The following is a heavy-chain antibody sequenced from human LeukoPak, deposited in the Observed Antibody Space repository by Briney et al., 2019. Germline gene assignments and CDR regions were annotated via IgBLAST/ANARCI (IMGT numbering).Heavy chain of an antibody. J-gene: IGHJ4*02. CDR3: ARLITSGSYYFDF. D-gene: IGHD6-19*01. CDR2: IYHSGAT. V-gene: IGHV4-38-2*02. Sequence: SETLSLTCSVSDFSITNAYYWGWIRQPPGRGLEYLGNIYHSGATYYDPSLKSRVTISVDTSRNHFSLKLSSVTAADTAFYYCARLITSGSYYFDFWGQGTLVTVSS. CDR1: DFSITNAYY.